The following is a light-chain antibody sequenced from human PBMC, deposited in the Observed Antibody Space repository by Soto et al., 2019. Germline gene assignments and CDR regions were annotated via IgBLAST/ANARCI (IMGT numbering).Light chain of an antibody. Sequence: DIQMTQSPSALSASIGDRVTIPCQASQNITNNLSWYQQKPGKAPKLLIYAASSLQSGVPSRFSGSGSGTDFTLTISSLEPEDSAVYYCQQRNVWPPVTFGQGTRLEIK. V-gene: IGKV1-39*01. J-gene: IGKJ5*01. CDR2: AAS. CDR1: QNITNN. CDR3: QQRNVWPPVT.